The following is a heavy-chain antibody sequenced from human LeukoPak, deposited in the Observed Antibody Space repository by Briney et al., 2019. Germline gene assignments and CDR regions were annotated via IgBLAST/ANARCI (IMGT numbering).Heavy chain of an antibody. CDR1: GGTFSSYA. J-gene: IGHJ4*02. V-gene: IGHV1-69*13. Sequence: SVKVSCKASGGTFSSYAISWVRQAPGQGLEWMGGIIPIFGTANYAQKFQGRVTITADESTSTAYMELSSLRSEDTAVYYCARGSLGGVSSLSSGGFDYWGQGTLVTVSS. CDR2: IIPIFGTA. D-gene: IGHD6-6*01. CDR3: ARGSLGGVSSLSSGGFDY.